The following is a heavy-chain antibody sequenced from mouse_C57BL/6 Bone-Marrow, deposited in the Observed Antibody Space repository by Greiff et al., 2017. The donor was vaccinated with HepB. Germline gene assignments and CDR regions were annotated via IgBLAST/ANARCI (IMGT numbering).Heavy chain of an antibody. CDR3: ARGNYGDWYFDV. V-gene: IGHV5-17*01. Sequence: EVMLVESGGGLVKPGGSLKLSCAASGFTFSDYGMHWVRQAPEKGLEWVAYISSGSSTIYYADTVKGRFTISRDNAKNTLFLQMTSLRSEDTAMYYCARGNYGDWYFDVWGTGTTVTVSS. CDR1: GFTFSDYG. CDR2: ISSGSSTI. J-gene: IGHJ1*03. D-gene: IGHD2-1*01.